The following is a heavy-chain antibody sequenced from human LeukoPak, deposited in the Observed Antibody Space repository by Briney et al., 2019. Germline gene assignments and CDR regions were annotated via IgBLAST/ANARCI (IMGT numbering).Heavy chain of an antibody. Sequence: DPGGSLRLSCAASGLTFSNYAMTWVRQAPGKGLEWVSAISTNGGRTYYADSVKGRFTVSRDNFKNTLYLQMNNLRAEDTALYYCARKLWHRNDCWGQGTLVTVSS. D-gene: IGHD3-16*01. CDR3: ARKLWHRNDC. CDR1: GLTFSNYA. V-gene: IGHV3-23*01. CDR2: ISTNGGRT. J-gene: IGHJ4*02.